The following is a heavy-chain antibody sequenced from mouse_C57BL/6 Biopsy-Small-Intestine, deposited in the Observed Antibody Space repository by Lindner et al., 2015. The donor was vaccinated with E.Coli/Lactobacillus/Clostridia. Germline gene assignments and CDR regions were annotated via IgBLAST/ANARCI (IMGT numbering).Heavy chain of an antibody. Sequence: SVKVSCKASGYTFSRYGINWVRQAPGQGLEWMGRITNDNAKYAEKFQGRITMTTDTSTSTAYMELRSLRSDDTAIYYCARDRSSVTGYGVHWLDPWGQGTLVSVS. CDR3: ARDRSSVTGYGVHWLDP. CDR1: GYTFSRYG. CDR2: ITNDNA. J-gene: IGHJ3*01. D-gene: IGHD1-1*02. V-gene: IGHV1-4*01.